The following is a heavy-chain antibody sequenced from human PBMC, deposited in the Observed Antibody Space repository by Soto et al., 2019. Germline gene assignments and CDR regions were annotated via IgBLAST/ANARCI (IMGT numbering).Heavy chain of an antibody. CDR1: GASISTYS. CDR2: IHDSGSP. D-gene: IGHD3-10*01. CDR3: ARESEGSGKNYWFDP. V-gene: IGHV4-59*01. Sequence: QVQLQESGPGLVKPSETLSLTCTVSGASISTYSWSWVRQPPGKGLEWIVYIHDSGSPYYNPSLKSRVTMSLDTSRNQFFLQLNSVTAADTAVYYCARESEGSGKNYWFDPWGQGMLVTVSS. J-gene: IGHJ5*02.